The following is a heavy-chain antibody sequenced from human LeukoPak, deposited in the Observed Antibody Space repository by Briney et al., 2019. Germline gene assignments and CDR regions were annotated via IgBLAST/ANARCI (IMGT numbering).Heavy chain of an antibody. CDR1: GFTFITYW. J-gene: IGHJ6*03. Sequence: GGSLRLSCAASGFTFITYWMSWVRQAPGKGQEWVANIKQDVSEKYYVDSVKGRFTISRDNDKNSLYLQMNILRAEDTAVYYCARAPPSHSEYKWAADYYYYYMDVWGKGTTVTVSS. V-gene: IGHV3-7*04. D-gene: IGHD1-20*01. CDR2: IKQDVSEK. CDR3: ARAPPSHSEYKWAADYYYYYMDV.